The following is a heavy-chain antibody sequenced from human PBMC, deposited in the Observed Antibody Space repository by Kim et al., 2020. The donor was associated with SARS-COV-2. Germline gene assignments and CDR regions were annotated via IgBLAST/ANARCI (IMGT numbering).Heavy chain of an antibody. J-gene: IGHJ6*02. V-gene: IGHV3-9*01. D-gene: IGHD6-13*01. Sequence: GGSLRLSCAASGFTFDDYAMHWVRQAPGKGLEWVSGISWNSGSIGYADSVKGRFTISRDNAKNSLYLQMNSLRAEDTALYYCAKVPGYSSSWYNMDVWGQGTTVTVSS. CDR1: GFTFDDYA. CDR3: AKVPGYSSSWYNMDV. CDR2: ISWNSGSI.